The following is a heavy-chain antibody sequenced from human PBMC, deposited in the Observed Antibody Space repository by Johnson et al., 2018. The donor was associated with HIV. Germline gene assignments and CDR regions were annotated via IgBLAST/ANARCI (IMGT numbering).Heavy chain of an antibody. CDR2: IKSKTDGGTT. Sequence: VQLVESGGGLVKPGGSLRLSCAASGFIFSNAWMSWVRQAPGKGLEWVGRIKSKTDGGTTDYAAPVKGRFTISRDDSKNTLYLQMNSLKTEDTAVYYCTTGWYSGYDLPNAFDIWGQGTMVTVSS. V-gene: IGHV3-15*01. CDR3: TTGWYSGYDLPNAFDI. J-gene: IGHJ3*02. D-gene: IGHD5-12*01. CDR1: GFIFSNAW.